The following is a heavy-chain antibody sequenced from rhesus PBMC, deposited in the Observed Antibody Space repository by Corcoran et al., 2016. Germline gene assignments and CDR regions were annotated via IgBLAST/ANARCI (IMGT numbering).Heavy chain of an antibody. Sequence: QVQLQESGPGLVKPSETLSLTCAVSGYSISIGYYWSWIRQPPGKGREWIGHSTYRGGTSSTPSLKSRVTISRATSKSQFSLKLSSVTAADTAVYYCARALYSYSSLDYWGQGVLVTVSS. CDR2: STYRGGT. CDR3: ARALYSYSSLDY. CDR1: GYSISIGYY. D-gene: IGHD5-12*01. V-gene: IGHV4-122*02. J-gene: IGHJ4*01.